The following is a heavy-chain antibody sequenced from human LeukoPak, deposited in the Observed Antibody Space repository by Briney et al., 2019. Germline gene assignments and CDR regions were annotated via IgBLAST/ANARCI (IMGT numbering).Heavy chain of an antibody. CDR2: IYYSGST. Sequence: SEALSLTCTVSGGPISSGGYYWSWIRQHPGKGLEWIGYIYYSGSTYYNPSLKSRVTISVDTSKNQFSLKLSSVTAADTAVYYCARFRGAAAAEKNDNWFDPWGQGTLVTVSS. CDR3: ARFRGAAAAEKNDNWFDP. V-gene: IGHV4-31*03. J-gene: IGHJ5*02. D-gene: IGHD6-13*01. CDR1: GGPISSGGYY.